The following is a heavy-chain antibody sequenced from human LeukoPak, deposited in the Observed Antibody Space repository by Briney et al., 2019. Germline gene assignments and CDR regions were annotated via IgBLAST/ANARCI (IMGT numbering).Heavy chain of an antibody. CDR2: ISGSGDNT. CDR3: AKDFVVVPGNVNYFDY. Sequence: GGSLRLSCAASGFTFSSYEMSWVRQAPGKGLGWVSAISGSGDNTYYADSVKGRFTVSRDNSKNTLYVQMKSLRAEDTAVYYCAKDFVVVPGNVNYFDYWGQGTLVTVSS. J-gene: IGHJ4*02. V-gene: IGHV3-23*01. D-gene: IGHD2-21*02. CDR1: GFTFSSYE.